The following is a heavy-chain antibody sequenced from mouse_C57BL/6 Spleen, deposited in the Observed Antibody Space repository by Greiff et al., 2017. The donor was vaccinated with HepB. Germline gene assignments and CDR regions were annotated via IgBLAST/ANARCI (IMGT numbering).Heavy chain of an antibody. CDR3: ARVGSSYWYFDV. J-gene: IGHJ1*03. CDR1: GFTFSSYA. CDR2: ISDGGSYT. D-gene: IGHD1-1*01. Sequence: EVMLVESGGGLVKPGGSLKLSCAASGFTFSSYAMSWVRQTPEKRLEWVATISDGGSYTYSPDNVKGRFTISRDNAKNNLYLHMSHLKSENTAMYYCARVGSSYWYFDVWGTGTTVTVSS. V-gene: IGHV5-4*03.